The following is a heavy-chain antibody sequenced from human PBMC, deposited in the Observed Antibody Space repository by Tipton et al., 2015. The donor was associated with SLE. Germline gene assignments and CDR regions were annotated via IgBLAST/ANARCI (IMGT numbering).Heavy chain of an antibody. V-gene: IGHV3-30*04. J-gene: IGHJ4*02. Sequence: SLRLSCAASGFTFSSYAMHWVRQAPGKGLEGVAVISYDGSNKYYADSGKGRFTISRDNAKNSLYLQMNSLRAEDTAMYYCARDRGDYQRNFDYWGQGTLVTVSA. CDR1: GFTFSSYA. CDR2: ISYDGSNK. D-gene: IGHD3-16*01. CDR3: ARDRGDYQRNFDY.